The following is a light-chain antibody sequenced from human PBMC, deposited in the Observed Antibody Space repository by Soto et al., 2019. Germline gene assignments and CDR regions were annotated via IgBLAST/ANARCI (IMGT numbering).Light chain of an antibody. CDR3: QQYNNWPPVT. CDR1: QSVSSN. Sequence: EIVMTQSPATLSVSPGDRATLSCRASQSVSSNLAWYQQKPGQAPRLLIYGASTRATGIPARFSGSVSGTEFTLTISSLQSEDFAVYYGQQYNNWPPVTFGQGTKVDIK. CDR2: GAS. V-gene: IGKV3-15*01. J-gene: IGKJ1*01.